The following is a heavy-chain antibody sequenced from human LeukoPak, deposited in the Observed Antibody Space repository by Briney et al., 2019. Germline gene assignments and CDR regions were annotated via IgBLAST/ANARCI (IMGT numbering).Heavy chain of an antibody. D-gene: IGHD5-18*01. CDR1: GFTFSSYA. V-gene: IGHV3-23*01. CDR2: ISGGSGST. CDR3: AKDGGYSYGALDY. J-gene: IGHJ4*02. Sequence: GGSLRLSCAASGFTFSSYAMTWVRQAPGKGLEWVSVISGGSGSTNYADSVKGRFTISRDNSKNTLHLQMNSLRVEDTAIYYCAKDGGYSYGALDYRGQGTLVTVSS.